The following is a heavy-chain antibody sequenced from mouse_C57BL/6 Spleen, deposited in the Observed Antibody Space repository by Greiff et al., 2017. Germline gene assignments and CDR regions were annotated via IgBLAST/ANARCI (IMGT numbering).Heavy chain of an antibody. V-gene: IGHV5-16*01. CDR3: ARFDDYGGVYFDY. J-gene: IGHJ2*01. CDR1: GFTFSDYY. D-gene: IGHD2-4*01. CDR2: INYDGSST. Sequence: EVKVEESEGGLVQPGSSMKLSCTASGFTFSDYYMAWVRQVPETGLEWVANINYDGSSTYYLDSLQSRFIISRDNAKNILYLQLSSLKSEDTAAYDCARFDDYGGVYFDYWGQGTTLTVSS.